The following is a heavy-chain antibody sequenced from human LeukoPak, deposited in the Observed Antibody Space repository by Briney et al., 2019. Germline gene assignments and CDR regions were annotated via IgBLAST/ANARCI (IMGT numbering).Heavy chain of an antibody. CDR2: IYTSGST. Sequence: PSETLSLTCTVSGGSISSGSYYWSWIRQPARKGLEWIGRIYTSGSTNYNPSLKSRVTISVDTSKNQFSLKLSSVTAADTAVYYCARDREYYDSSGYSDYWGQGTLVTVSS. CDR3: ARDREYYDSSGYSDY. CDR1: GGSISSGSYY. V-gene: IGHV4-61*02. J-gene: IGHJ4*02. D-gene: IGHD3-22*01.